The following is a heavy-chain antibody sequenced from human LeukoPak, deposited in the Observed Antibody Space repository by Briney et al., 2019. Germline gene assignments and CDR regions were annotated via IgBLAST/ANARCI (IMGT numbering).Heavy chain of an antibody. CDR1: GFTLSSYG. D-gene: IGHD3-22*01. V-gene: IGHV3-30*18. CDR2: ISYAGSNK. Sequence: GRSLRLSCAASGFTLSSYGMHWVRQAPGKGLEWVAVISYAGSNKYYVDSVKGRFTISRDNSKNTLYLQMNSLRAEDTAVYYCAKDSHYDSSGYSHFDYWGQGTLVTVSS. CDR3: AKDSHYDSSGYSHFDY. J-gene: IGHJ4*02.